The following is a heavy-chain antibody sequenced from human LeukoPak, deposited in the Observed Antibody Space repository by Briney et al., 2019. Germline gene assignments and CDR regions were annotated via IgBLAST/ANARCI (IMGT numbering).Heavy chain of an antibody. J-gene: IGHJ5*02. Sequence: SQTLSLTCTVSGDSISSGSYYWSWIRQPAGKGLEWLGRVHTSGSANYNPSLKSRLTISADTSKNQFSLNLSSVTAADTAVYYCARKGQQLNAFDPWGQGTLVTVSS. CDR1: GDSISSGSYY. CDR3: ARKGQQLNAFDP. CDR2: VHTSGSA. V-gene: IGHV4-61*02. D-gene: IGHD6-13*01.